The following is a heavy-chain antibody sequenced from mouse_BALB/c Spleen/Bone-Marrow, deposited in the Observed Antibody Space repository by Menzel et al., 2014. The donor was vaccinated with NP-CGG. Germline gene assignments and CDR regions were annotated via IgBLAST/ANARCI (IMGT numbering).Heavy chain of an antibody. J-gene: IGHJ4*01. CDR2: LWGDGST. V-gene: IGHV2-6-7*01. CDR1: GFSLTGYG. D-gene: IGHD2-4*01. Sequence: VQRVESGPGLVAPSQSLSITCTVSGFSLTGYGVSWVRQPPGKGLEWLGMLWGDGSTDYNSALKSRLSISKDNSKSQVFLKMNSLQTDDTARYYCARDSFLITRALDYWGQGTSVTVSS. CDR3: ARDSFLITRALDY.